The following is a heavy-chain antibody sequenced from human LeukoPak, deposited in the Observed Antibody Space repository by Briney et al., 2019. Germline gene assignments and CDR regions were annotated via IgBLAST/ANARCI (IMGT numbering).Heavy chain of an antibody. D-gene: IGHD3-3*01. J-gene: IGHJ4*02. CDR3: ARDAPGVYYDFWSGYYTGGYFDY. Sequence: SETLSLTCAVYGGSFSGYYWSWIRQPPGKGLEGIGEINHSGSTNYNPSLKSRVTISVDTSKNQFSLKLSSVTAADTAVYYCARDAPGVYYDFWSGYYTGGYFDYWGQGTLVTVSS. V-gene: IGHV4-34*01. CDR1: GGSFSGYY. CDR2: INHSGST.